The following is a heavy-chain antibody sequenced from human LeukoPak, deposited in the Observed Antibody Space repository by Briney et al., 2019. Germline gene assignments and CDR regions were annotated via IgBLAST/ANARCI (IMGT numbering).Heavy chain of an antibody. Sequence: SETLSPTCTVSGGSISSYYWSWIRQPPGKGLEWIGYIYYSGSTNYNPSLKSRVTISVDTSKNQFSLKLSSVTAADTAVYYCARSGYSYGMGGYYYYYYYMDVWGKGTTVTVSS. D-gene: IGHD5-18*01. CDR3: ARSGYSYGMGGYYYYYYYMDV. J-gene: IGHJ6*03. V-gene: IGHV4-59*01. CDR2: IYYSGST. CDR1: GGSISSYY.